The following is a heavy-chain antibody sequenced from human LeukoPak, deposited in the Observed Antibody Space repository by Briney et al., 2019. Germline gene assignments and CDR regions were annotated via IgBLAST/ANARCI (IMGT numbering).Heavy chain of an antibody. CDR2: IYYSGST. CDR1: GGSISSYY. Sequence: SETLSLTCTVSGGSISSYYWSWIRQPPGKGLEWIGYIYYSGSTNYNPSLKSRVTISVGTSKKQFSLSLNSVTAADTAVYYCATDRYYGSGSYYKFDFWGQGTLATVSS. D-gene: IGHD3-10*01. V-gene: IGHV4-59*12. CDR3: ATDRYYGSGSYYKFDF. J-gene: IGHJ4*02.